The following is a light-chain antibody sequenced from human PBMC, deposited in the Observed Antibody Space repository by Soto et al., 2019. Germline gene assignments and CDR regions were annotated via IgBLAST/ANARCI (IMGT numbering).Light chain of an antibody. V-gene: IGLV2-14*01. Sequence: QSVLAQPASVSGSPGQSITISGTGTSSDVGTYKYVSWYQQLPGKAPKLMIYEVSNRPSGVSNRFSGSKSGNTASLTISELQAEDEADYYCSSYTSRITPVFGGVTKVTV. CDR2: EVS. CDR1: SSDVGTYKY. J-gene: IGLJ2*01. CDR3: SSYTSRITPV.